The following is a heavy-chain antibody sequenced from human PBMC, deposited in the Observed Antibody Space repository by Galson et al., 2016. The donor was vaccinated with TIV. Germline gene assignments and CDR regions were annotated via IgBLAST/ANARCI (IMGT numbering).Heavy chain of an antibody. CDR1: GFTFYIYG. CDR2: ISYDGTNE. D-gene: IGHD4-17*01. CDR3: AKVGARRYGDYPYYLEY. V-gene: IGHV3-30*18. J-gene: IGHJ4*02. Sequence: SLRLSCAASGFTFYIYGIHWVRQAPGKGLEWVGFISYDGTNEKYAGSVKGRFTISRDNSKNTVSLQMNSLKTEDTAVYYCAKVGARRYGDYPYYLEYWGQGTPVIVSS.